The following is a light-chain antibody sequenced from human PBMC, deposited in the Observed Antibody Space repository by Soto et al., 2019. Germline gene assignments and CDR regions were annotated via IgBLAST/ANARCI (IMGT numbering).Light chain of an antibody. Sequence: DIVMTQSPDSLAVSLGERATINCKSSQSVLYSSNNKNYLAWYQQKPGQPPKLLIYWASTRASGVPDRFSGSGSGTDFTLTISSLQAEEVAVYYCQQYYSTPLTFGGGTKVAIK. J-gene: IGKJ4*01. CDR3: QQYYSTPLT. V-gene: IGKV4-1*01. CDR1: QSVLYSSNNKNY. CDR2: WAS.